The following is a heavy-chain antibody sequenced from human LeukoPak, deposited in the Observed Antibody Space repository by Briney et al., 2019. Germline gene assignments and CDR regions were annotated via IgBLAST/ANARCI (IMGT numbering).Heavy chain of an antibody. CDR3: ATGPKYYDILTGYGLAYFDY. CDR1: GFTFSSYA. CDR2: ISYDGSNK. V-gene: IGHV3-30*04. J-gene: IGHJ4*02. D-gene: IGHD3-9*01. Sequence: GGSLRLSCAASGFTFSSYAMHWVRQAPGKGLEWGAVISYDGSNKYYADSVKGRFTISRDNSKNTLYLQMNSLRAEDTAVYYCATGPKYYDILTGYGLAYFDYWGQGTLVTVSS.